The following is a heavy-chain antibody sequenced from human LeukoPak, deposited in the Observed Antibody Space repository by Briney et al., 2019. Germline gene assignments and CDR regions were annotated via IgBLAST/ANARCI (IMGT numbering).Heavy chain of an antibody. CDR1: GFTSSSYS. CDR3: ASIAGYCSGGSCFTN. Sequence: PGGSLRLSCAASGFTSSSYSMNWVRQAPGKGLEWASSISSSSSYIYYADSVKGRFTISRDNAKNSLYLQMNSLRAEDTAVYYCASIAGYCSGGSCFTNWGQGTLVTVSS. D-gene: IGHD2-15*01. J-gene: IGHJ4*02. V-gene: IGHV3-21*01. CDR2: ISSSSSYI.